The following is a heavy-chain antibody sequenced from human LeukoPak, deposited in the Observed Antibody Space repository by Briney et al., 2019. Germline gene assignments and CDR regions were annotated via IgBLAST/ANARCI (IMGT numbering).Heavy chain of an antibody. V-gene: IGHV4-39*01. J-gene: IGHJ4*02. CDR3: ASRGNDYGDYWADY. CDR1: GGSISSSSYY. D-gene: IGHD4-17*01. Sequence: SETLSLTCTVSGGSISSSSYYWGWIRQPPGKGLEWIGSIYYSGSTYYNPSLKSRVTISVDTSKNQFSLKLSSVAAADTAVYYCASRGNDYGDYWADYWGQGTLVTVSS. CDR2: IYYSGST.